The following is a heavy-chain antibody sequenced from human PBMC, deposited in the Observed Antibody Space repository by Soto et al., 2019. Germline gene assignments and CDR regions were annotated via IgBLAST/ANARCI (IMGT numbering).Heavy chain of an antibody. D-gene: IGHD2-2*02. CDR1: GGSISSSSYY. CDR2: IYYSGST. J-gene: IGHJ4*02. CDR3: ATIPATTILTDY. Sequence: QLQLQESGPGLVKPSETLSLTCTVSGGSISSSSYYWGWIRQPLGKGLEWIGSIYYSGSTYYNPSLKSRVTISVDTSKNQFSLKLSSVTAADTAVYYCATIPATTILTDYWGQGTLVTVSS. V-gene: IGHV4-39*01.